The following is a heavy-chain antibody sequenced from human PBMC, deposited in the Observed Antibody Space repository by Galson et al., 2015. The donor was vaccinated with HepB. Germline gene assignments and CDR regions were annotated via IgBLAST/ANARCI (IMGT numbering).Heavy chain of an antibody. Sequence: SLRLSCAASGLSFSSYSMNWVRQAPGKGLEWVSSISSSSSYIYYADSVKGRFTISRDNAKNSLYLQMNSLRAEDTAVYYCARAGFGDSSGYYYWGQGTLVTVSS. CDR3: ARAGFGDSSGYYY. CDR2: ISSSSSYI. D-gene: IGHD3-22*01. J-gene: IGHJ4*02. CDR1: GLSFSSYS. V-gene: IGHV3-21*01.